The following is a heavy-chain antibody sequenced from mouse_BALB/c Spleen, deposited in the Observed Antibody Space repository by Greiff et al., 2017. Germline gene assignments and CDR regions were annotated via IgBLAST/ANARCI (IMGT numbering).Heavy chain of an antibody. J-gene: IGHJ2*01. Sequence: VQGVESGPGLVAPSQSLSITCTVSGFSLTSYGVHWVRQPPGKGLEWLGVIWAGGSTNYNSALMSRLSISKDNSKSQVFLKMNSLQTDDTAMYYCARERELRLPYFDYWGQGTTLTVSS. V-gene: IGHV2-9*02. D-gene: IGHD1-2*01. CDR3: ARERELRLPYFDY. CDR1: GFSLTSYG. CDR2: IWAGGST.